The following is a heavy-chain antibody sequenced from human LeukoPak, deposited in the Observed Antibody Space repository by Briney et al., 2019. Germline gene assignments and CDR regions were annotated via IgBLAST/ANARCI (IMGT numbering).Heavy chain of an antibody. CDR3: ARGGPLRDCSSESCYDAFDI. D-gene: IGHD2-15*01. J-gene: IGHJ3*02. Sequence: ASVKVSCKASGFTLTSFDINWVRQATGQGLQWMGWVHPNSGNTGYAQKFQGRVTLTRSNSISTAYMELSSLRSEDTAVYFCARGGPLRDCSSESCYDAFDIWGQGTMVTVSS. V-gene: IGHV1-8*01. CDR1: GFTLTSFD. CDR2: VHPNSGNT.